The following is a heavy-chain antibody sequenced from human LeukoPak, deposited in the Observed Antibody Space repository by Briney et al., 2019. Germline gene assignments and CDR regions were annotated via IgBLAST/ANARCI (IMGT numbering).Heavy chain of an antibody. V-gene: IGHV1-46*01. Sequence: ASVKVSCKASGYTFTSYYMHWVRQAPAQGLEWMGIINPSGGSTSYAQKFQGRVTIPRDMSTRTVYMELSSLRSEDTAVYYCARHPHYYDSSGYRYYFDYWGQGTLVTVSS. CDR2: INPSGGST. CDR3: ARHPHYYDSSGYRYYFDY. CDR1: GYTFTSYY. D-gene: IGHD3-22*01. J-gene: IGHJ4*02.